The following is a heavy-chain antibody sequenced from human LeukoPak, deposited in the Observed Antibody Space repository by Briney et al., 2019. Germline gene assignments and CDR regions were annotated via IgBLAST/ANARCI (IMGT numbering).Heavy chain of an antibody. D-gene: IGHD1-1*01. Sequence: PSETLSLTCTVSSYSISSGFYRGWVRHPPPKGLDWIGCIYHSRRTYYTPSLKSRVTISVDTSKNQFSLMLSSVTAADTAVYYCARGPPTQDYTTGTNPRYYYYYYMVVWGKGTTVTVSS. CDR3: ARGPPTQDYTTGTNPRYYYYYYMVV. CDR2: IYHSRRT. V-gene: IGHV4-38-2*02. J-gene: IGHJ6*03. CDR1: SYSISSGFY.